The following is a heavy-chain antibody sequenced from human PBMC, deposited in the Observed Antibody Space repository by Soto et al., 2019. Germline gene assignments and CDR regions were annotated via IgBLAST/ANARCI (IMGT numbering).Heavy chain of an antibody. V-gene: IGHV1-18*01. CDR3: GKFRGIDYYYGMDV. Sequence: QVQLVQSGSEVRKPGASVKVSCKASGYTFTTYGISWVRQAPGQGLEWMGWISAYTGNPNYAQKVQGRVTMTTDTSTSTADRGLRSRRSDDTAVYYCGKFRGIDYYYGMDVWGQGTTVTVSS. D-gene: IGHD3-10*01. CDR2: ISAYTGNP. CDR1: GYTFTTYG. J-gene: IGHJ6*02.